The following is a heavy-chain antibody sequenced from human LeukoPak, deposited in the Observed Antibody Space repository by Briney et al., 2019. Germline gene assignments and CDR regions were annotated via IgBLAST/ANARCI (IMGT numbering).Heavy chain of an antibody. CDR1: GGSISSYY. D-gene: IGHD6-13*01. CDR3: ARQVGGYSRWYYFDY. Sequence: SETLSLTCTVSGGSISSYYWSWIRQPPGQGLEWIGYIYYSGSTNYNPSLKSRVTISLDTSKNQFSLKLSSVTAADTDVYYCARQVGGYSRWYYFDYWGQGSLVTVSS. V-gene: IGHV4-59*08. CDR2: IYYSGST. J-gene: IGHJ4*02.